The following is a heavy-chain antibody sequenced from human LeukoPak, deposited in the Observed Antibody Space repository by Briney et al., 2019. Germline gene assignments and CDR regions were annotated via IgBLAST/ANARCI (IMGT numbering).Heavy chain of an antibody. Sequence: PSETLSLTCTVSGGSISSSSYYWGWIRQPPGKGLEWIGSNYYSGGTYYNPSLKSRVTISVDKYKNQFSLKLSSVSAAGTAVYYCARGDISYGDPWFDPWGQGTLVTVSS. CDR2: NYYSGGT. J-gene: IGHJ5*02. V-gene: IGHV4-39*07. CDR3: ARGDISYGDPWFDP. D-gene: IGHD4-17*01. CDR1: GGSISSSSYY.